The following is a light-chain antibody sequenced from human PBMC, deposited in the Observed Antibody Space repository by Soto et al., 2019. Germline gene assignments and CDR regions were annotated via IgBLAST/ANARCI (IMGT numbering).Light chain of an antibody. CDR1: QSVRSY. J-gene: IGKJ5*01. CDR3: QQYNNWPPIT. CDR2: DAS. V-gene: IGKV3-11*01. Sequence: EILFTQSPATLSLSPGERATLSCRASQSVRSYLAWYQQKPGQAPRLLIYDASNRATGIPARFSGSGSGTEFTLTIRSLQSEDFAVYYCQQYNNWPPITFGQGTRREIK.